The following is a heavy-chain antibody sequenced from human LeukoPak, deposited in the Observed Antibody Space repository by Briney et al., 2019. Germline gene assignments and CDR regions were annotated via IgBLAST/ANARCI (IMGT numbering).Heavy chain of an antibody. D-gene: IGHD3-22*01. CDR3: AKGDSSGYYPVLISFDH. V-gene: IGHV3-23*01. CDR1: GFTFSSYA. CDR2: ISGSGGST. Sequence: GGSLRLSCAASGFTFSSYAMSWVRQAPGKGLEWVSAISGSGGSTYYADSVKGRFTISRDNSKNTLYLQMNSLRAEDTAVYYCAKGDSSGYYPVLISFDHWGQGTLVTVSS. J-gene: IGHJ4*02.